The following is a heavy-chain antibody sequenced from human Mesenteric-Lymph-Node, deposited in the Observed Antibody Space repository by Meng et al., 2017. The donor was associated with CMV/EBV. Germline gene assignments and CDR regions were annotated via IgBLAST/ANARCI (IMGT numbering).Heavy chain of an antibody. CDR2: INPNSGGT. Sequence: YTFTGYYMHWVRQAPGQGLEWMGRINPNSGGTNYAQKFQGRVTMTRDTSISTAYMELSRLRSDDTAVYYCARESVRQDIVVVPAATNYWGQGTLVTVSS. V-gene: IGHV1-2*06. D-gene: IGHD2-2*01. CDR3: ARESVRQDIVVVPAATNY. J-gene: IGHJ4*02. CDR1: YTFTGYY.